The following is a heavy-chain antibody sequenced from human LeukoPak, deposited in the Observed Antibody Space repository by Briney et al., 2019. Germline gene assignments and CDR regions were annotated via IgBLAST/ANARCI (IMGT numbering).Heavy chain of an antibody. V-gene: IGHV4-59*01. J-gene: IGHJ4*02. CDR3: ARAPGGGYYSYYFDY. CDR1: GGSITSYY. Sequence: SETLSLTCTVSGGSITSYYWSWIRQPPGKGLEWIGYISYSRSTNYNPSLKSRATMSLDTSKNQFSLKLSSVTAADTAVYYCARAPGGGYYSYYFDYWGQGTLVTVSS. CDR2: ISYSRST. D-gene: IGHD3-22*01.